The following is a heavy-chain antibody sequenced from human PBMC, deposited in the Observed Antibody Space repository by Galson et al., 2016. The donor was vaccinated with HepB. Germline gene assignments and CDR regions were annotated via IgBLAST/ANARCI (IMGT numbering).Heavy chain of an antibody. CDR3: ARDGGDDSSGYYDPGWFDP. Sequence: SLRLSCAASGFTFSNYGIHWVRQAPGKGLEWVAVISHDGSNKYYAESVKGRFTISRDNSKNSLFLQMNSLRAEDTAVYYCARDGGDDSSGYYDPGWFDPWGQGTLVTVSA. D-gene: IGHD3-22*01. CDR1: GFTFSNYG. V-gene: IGHV3-30*03. CDR2: ISHDGSNK. J-gene: IGHJ5*02.